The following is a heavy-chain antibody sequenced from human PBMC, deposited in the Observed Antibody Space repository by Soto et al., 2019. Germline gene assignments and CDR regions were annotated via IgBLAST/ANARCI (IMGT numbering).Heavy chain of an antibody. V-gene: IGHV4-59*01. Sequence: SETLSLTCTVSGGSISSYYWSWIRQPPGKGLEWIGYIYYSGSTNYNPSLKSRVTISVDTSKNQFSLKLSSVTAADTAVYYCAATLTYSSGWPFDYWGQGTLVTVSS. D-gene: IGHD6-19*01. CDR1: GGSISSYY. CDR3: AATLTYSSGWPFDY. J-gene: IGHJ4*02. CDR2: IYYSGST.